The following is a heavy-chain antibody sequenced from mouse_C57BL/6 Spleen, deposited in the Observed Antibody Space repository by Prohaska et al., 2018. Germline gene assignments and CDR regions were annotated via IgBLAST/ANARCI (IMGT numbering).Heavy chain of an antibody. CDR1: GYTFTDYY. Sequence: PDLVKPGASVKISCTASGYTFTDYYMNWVKQSHGKSLEWIGDINPNNGCTSYNQKFKGKATLTVDKSSRTDYMELRSVKCEDAAVYYGARYGGGSLDYWGQGTTLTVSS. CDR3: ARYGGGSLDY. V-gene: IGHV1-26*01. D-gene: IGHD1-1*01. J-gene: IGHJ2*01. CDR2: INPNNGCT.